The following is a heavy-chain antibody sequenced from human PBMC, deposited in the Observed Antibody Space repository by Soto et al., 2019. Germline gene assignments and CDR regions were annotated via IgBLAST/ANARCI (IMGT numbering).Heavy chain of an antibody. J-gene: IGHJ6*02. D-gene: IGHD2-2*01. Sequence: GSLRLSCSASGFTFSDENMSWVRQVPGKGLEWVSGISGGGSYTFYADSVQGRFSISRDNPKNSLFLEMNSLRVEDTAVYYCARDSDCHSTSCFFPPHVWGQGTTVTVSS. V-gene: IGHV3-21*06. CDR3: ARDSDCHSTSCFFPPHV. CDR1: GFTFSDEN. CDR2: ISGGGSYT.